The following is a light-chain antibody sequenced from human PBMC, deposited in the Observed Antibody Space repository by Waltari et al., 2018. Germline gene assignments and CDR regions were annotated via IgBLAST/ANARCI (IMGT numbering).Light chain of an antibody. CDR3: AAWDDSLNGRWV. Sequence: QSVLPQPPSASGTPGQGVTLSCSGGASNTGNHALDWYSQVPGKAPKLLIYRSDRRPAGVPDRFSGSKSGTSASLAISGLQSEDEADYYCAAWDDSLNGRWVFGGGTKVTVL. V-gene: IGLV1-44*01. CDR2: RSD. CDR1: ASNTGNHA. J-gene: IGLJ3*02.